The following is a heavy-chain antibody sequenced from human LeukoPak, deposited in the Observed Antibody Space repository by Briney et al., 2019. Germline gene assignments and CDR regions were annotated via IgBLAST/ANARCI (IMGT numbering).Heavy chain of an antibody. CDR2: IGPSGSNI. Sequence: GGSLRLSCAASGFTFGIYAMNWVRQAPGKGLEWVSYIGPSGSNISYADSVTGRFTISRDNAKRSLYLQMNILRAEDTAVYYCARDPIYTFDGPEYFQHWGQGTLVTVSS. D-gene: IGHD2-2*02. J-gene: IGHJ1*01. V-gene: IGHV3-21*05. CDR1: GFTFGIYA. CDR3: ARDPIYTFDGPEYFQH.